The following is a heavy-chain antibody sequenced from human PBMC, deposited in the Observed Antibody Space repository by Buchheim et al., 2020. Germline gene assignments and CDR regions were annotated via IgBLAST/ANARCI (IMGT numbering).Heavy chain of an antibody. D-gene: IGHD5-18*01. Sequence: QVQLQQWGAGLLKPSETLSLTCAVYGGSFSGYYWSWIRQPPGKGLEWIGEINHSGSTNYNPSLKSRVTISVDTSKNQFSLKLSSVTAADTAVYYCARRGGYSYGYHYYGMDVWGQGTT. V-gene: IGHV4-34*01. CDR2: INHSGST. CDR1: GGSFSGYY. J-gene: IGHJ6*02. CDR3: ARRGGYSYGYHYYGMDV.